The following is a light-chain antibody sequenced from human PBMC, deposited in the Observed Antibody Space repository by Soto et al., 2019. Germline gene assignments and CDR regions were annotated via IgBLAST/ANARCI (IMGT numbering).Light chain of an antibody. J-gene: IGLJ1*01. V-gene: IGLV2-14*01. CDR3: SSYTSSSTLV. Sequence: QSALTQPASVSGSPAQAITISCTGTSSDVGGYNYVSWYQQHPGKAPKPMIYEDSNRPSGVSNRFSGSKSGNTASLTISGLQAEDEADYYCSSYTSSSTLVFGTGTKVTVL. CDR1: SSDVGGYNY. CDR2: EDS.